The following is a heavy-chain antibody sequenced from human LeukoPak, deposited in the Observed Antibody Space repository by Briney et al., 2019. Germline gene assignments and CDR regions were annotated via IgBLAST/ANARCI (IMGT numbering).Heavy chain of an antibody. CDR3: ATAGKYKIDN. Sequence: PAGSLRLSCAASGFTFDNFCIHWVRQGPGRGLVWVSRISPDGITTNHADSGKGRFTISRANAMNTLYLRMHRLRAADTYVYYCATAGKYKIDNWGKGTLVTVSS. CDR1: GFTFDNFC. J-gene: IGHJ4*02. D-gene: IGHD1-1*01. CDR2: ISPDGITT. V-gene: IGHV3-74*01.